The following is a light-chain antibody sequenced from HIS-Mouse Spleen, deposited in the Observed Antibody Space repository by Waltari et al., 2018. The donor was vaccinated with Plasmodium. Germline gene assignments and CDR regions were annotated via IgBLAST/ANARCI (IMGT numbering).Light chain of an antibody. V-gene: IGLV2-14*03. CDR1: SSDVGGYNY. J-gene: IGLJ1*01. CDR2: DVS. CDR3: SSYTSSSTLNYV. Sequence: QSALTQPASVSGSPGQSITISCTGTSSDVGGYNYVSWYQQHPGKAPKLMIYDVSNRPSGVSKRFSGSKFGNTASLTISGLQAEDEADYYCSSYTSSSTLNYVFGTGTKVTVL.